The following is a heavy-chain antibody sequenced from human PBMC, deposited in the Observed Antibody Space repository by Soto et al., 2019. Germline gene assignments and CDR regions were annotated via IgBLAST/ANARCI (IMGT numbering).Heavy chain of an antibody. J-gene: IGHJ1*01. CDR2: ISGSGGST. D-gene: IGHD2-21*02. V-gene: IGHV3-23*01. CDR3: AKSAYCGGDCYLWNFQH. Sequence: GGSLRLSCAASGFTSSSYAMSWVRQAPGKGLEWVSAISGSGGSTYYADSVKGRFTISRDNSKNTLYLQMNSLRAEDTAVYYCAKSAYCGGDCYLWNFQHWGQGTLVTVSS. CDR1: GFTSSSYA.